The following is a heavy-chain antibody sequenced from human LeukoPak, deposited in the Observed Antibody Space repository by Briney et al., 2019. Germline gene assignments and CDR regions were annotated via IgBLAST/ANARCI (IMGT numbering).Heavy chain of an antibody. CDR2: TNPNSGNT. V-gene: IGHV1-8*01. CDR1: GYTFTSYD. J-gene: IGHJ5*02. Sequence: ASVKVSCKASGYTFTSYDINWVRQATGQGLEWMGWTNPNSGNTGYAQKFQGRVTMTRNTSISTAYMELSSLRSGDTAVYYCARDDPYYWGSVWFDPWGQGTLVTVSS. D-gene: IGHD3-22*01. CDR3: ARDDPYYWGSVWFDP.